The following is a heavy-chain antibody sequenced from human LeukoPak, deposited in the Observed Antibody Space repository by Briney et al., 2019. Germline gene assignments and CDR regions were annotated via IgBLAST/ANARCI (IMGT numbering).Heavy chain of an antibody. CDR1: GFTFSSYG. CDR2: ISYDGSNK. D-gene: IGHD3-10*01. J-gene: IGHJ4*02. Sequence: GRSLRLSCAASGFTFSSYGMHWVRQAPGKGLEWVAVISYDGSNKYYADSVKGRFTISRDNSKNTLYLQMNSLRAEDTAVYYCAKDGGGAYYGPGSYLDYWGQGTLVTVSS. V-gene: IGHV3-30*18. CDR3: AKDGGGAYYGPGSYLDY.